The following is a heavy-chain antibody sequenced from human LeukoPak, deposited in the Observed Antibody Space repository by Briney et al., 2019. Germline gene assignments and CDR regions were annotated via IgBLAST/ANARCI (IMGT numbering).Heavy chain of an antibody. CDR1: GFTFDDYA. CDR2: ISWNSGSI. Sequence: GGSLRLSCAASGFTFDDYAMHWVRQAPGKGLEWVSGISWNSGSIGYADSEKGRFTISRDNAKNSLYLQMNSLRAEDTALYYCAKSIAAAKAYDLWGRGTLVTVSS. J-gene: IGHJ2*01. CDR3: AKSIAAAKAYDL. D-gene: IGHD6-13*01. V-gene: IGHV3-9*01.